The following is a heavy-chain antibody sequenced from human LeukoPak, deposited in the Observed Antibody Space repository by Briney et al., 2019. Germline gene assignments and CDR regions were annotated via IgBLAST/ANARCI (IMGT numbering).Heavy chain of an antibody. CDR1: GYTFTGYY. J-gene: IGHJ4*02. D-gene: IGHD3-10*01. CDR2: INPNSGGT. Sequence: ASVKVSCKASGYTFTGYYMHWVRQAPGQGLEWMGWINPNSGGTNYAQKFQGRVTMTRDTSISTAYMELSRLRSDDTAVYYCARLKNYYGSGRYFDYWGQGTLVTVSS. CDR3: ARLKNYYGSGRYFDY. V-gene: IGHV1-2*02.